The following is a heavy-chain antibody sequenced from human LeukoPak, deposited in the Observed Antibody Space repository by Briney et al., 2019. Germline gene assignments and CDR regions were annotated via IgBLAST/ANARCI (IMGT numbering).Heavy chain of an antibody. D-gene: IGHD1-26*01. CDR2: INPNNGGT. J-gene: IGHJ4*02. CDR3: AGKLVGGNPFDC. CDR1: GYTSSEYY. V-gene: IGHV1-2*02. Sequence: ASVKVSCKASGYTSSEYYIHWVRQAPGQGPEWMGWINPNNGGTRYAQKFQGRVTMTRDTSISTAYVELNELISDDTAVYYCAGKLVGGNPFDCWGQGTLSPSPQ.